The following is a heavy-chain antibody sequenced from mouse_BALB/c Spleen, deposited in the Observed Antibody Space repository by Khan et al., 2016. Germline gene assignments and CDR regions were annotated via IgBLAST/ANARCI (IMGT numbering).Heavy chain of an antibody. V-gene: IGHV1-9*01. CDR3: ARENWDEDY. CDR1: GYTFSSYW. J-gene: IGHJ2*01. CDR2: ILPGSGST. Sequence: QVQLQQSGAELMKPGASVKISCKATGYTFSSYWIEWVKQRPGHGLEWIGEILPGSGSTNYYEKFKGKATFTADTSSNTAYMQLSSLTSEDSAVYYCARENWDEDYWGQGTTLTVSS. D-gene: IGHD4-1*01.